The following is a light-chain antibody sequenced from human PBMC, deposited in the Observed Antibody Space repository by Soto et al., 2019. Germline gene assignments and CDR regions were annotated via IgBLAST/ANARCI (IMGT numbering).Light chain of an antibody. J-gene: IGKJ4*01. CDR3: QQRSNWPLT. Sequence: EIVLTQSPATLSLSPGERATLSSRASKRVRSYLAWYQQKPGQAPRLLIYDASNRATGIPARFSGSGSGTDFTLTISSLEPEDFAVYYCQQRSNWPLTFGGGTKVEIK. V-gene: IGKV3-11*01. CDR1: KRVRSY. CDR2: DAS.